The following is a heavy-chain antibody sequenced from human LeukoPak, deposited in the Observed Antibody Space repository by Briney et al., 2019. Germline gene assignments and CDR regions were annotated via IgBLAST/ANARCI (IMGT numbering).Heavy chain of an antibody. Sequence: ASVKVSCKASGYTFTSYAIHWVRQAPGQGLEWMGWITPSGGTNYPQKVQGRVAITWDTSITTAYMDLSRLTSDGTAVYYCARDRYGDGFAHLDYWGQGALVTVSS. J-gene: IGHJ4*02. CDR1: GYTFTSYA. V-gene: IGHV1-2*02. CDR3: ARDRYGDGFAHLDY. D-gene: IGHD5-24*01. CDR2: ITPSGGT.